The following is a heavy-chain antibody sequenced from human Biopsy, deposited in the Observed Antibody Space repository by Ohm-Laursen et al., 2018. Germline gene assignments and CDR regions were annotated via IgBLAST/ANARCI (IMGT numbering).Heavy chain of an antibody. Sequence: TLSLTCSVSGGSINSANYFWAWIRQHPGKGLEWIGYTSHTGSTHSNPSLKSRITISIDTSENHFSLKLRSVTATDTAVYYCVREPKTGTAEAWYFDLWGRGTLVTVSS. V-gene: IGHV4-31*03. D-gene: IGHD3-9*01. CDR2: TSHTGST. CDR1: GGSINSANYF. J-gene: IGHJ2*01. CDR3: VREPKTGTAEAWYFDL.